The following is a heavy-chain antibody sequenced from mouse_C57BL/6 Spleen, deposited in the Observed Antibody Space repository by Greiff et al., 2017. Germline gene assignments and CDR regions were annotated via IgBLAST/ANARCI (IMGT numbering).Heavy chain of an antibody. CDR2: IRDGGSYT. D-gene: IGHD1-1*01. CDR3: ARDYYGSRAYFDY. CDR1: GFTFSSYA. V-gene: IGHV5-4*01. J-gene: IGHJ2*01. Sequence: EVKLMESGGGLVKPGGSLKLSCAASGFTFSSYAMSWVRQTPEKRLEWVATIRDGGSYTYYPDNVKGRFTFSRDKATNNLYLQMSHLKSEDTAMYYCARDYYGSRAYFDYWGQGTTLTVSS.